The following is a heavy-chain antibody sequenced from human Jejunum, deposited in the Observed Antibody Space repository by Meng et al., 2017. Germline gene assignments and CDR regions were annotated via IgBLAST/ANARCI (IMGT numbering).Heavy chain of an antibody. CDR3: ARGNEYSNYGADF. CDR2: INDSGST. D-gene: IGHD4-11*01. J-gene: IGHJ4*02. CDR1: GGSISDYY. Sequence: QVKLQQWGAGRFKPSETLSLTCAVYGGSISDYYWTWIRQPPGKGLEWIGEINDSGSTNYTPSLKSRVTISVDTSKSHFYLRVSSVTAADTAVYYCARGNEYSNYGADFWGQGTLVTVSS. V-gene: IGHV4-34*01.